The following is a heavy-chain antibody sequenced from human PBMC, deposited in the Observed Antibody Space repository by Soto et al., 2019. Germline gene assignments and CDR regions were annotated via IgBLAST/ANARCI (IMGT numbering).Heavy chain of an antibody. Sequence: GGSLRLSCAASGFTFNTYWMHWVRQAPGKGLVWVSRINSDGSSTSYADSVKGRFTISRDNAKNTLYLLMNSLGADDTAAYYCARGGYSYSSDYWGQGTLVTVSS. CDR1: GFTFNTYW. J-gene: IGHJ4*02. V-gene: IGHV3-74*01. CDR3: ARGGYSYSSDY. CDR2: INSDGSST. D-gene: IGHD5-18*01.